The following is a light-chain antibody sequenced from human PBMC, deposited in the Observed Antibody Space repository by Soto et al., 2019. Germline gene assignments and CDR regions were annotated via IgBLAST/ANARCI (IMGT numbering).Light chain of an antibody. CDR2: KAS. J-gene: IGKJ1*01. V-gene: IGKV1-5*03. Sequence: DIQMTQSPSTLSASVGDRVTITCRASQTISSWLAWYQQKPGKAPKLLIYKASSLESGVSSRFSGSGSGTEFPLTISSLQSDDFATYYCQQYNSYPWTFGHGTRVEIK. CDR3: QQYNSYPWT. CDR1: QTISSW.